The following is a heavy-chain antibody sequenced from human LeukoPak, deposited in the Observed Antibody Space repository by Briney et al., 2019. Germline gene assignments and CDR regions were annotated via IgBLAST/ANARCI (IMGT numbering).Heavy chain of an antibody. CDR3: ARVLPTVTTLISNHAFDI. CDR2: ISAYNGNT. CDR1: GYTFTSYG. D-gene: IGHD4-17*01. Sequence: ASVKVSCKASGYTFTSYGISWVRQAPGQGLEWTGWISAYNGNTNYAQKFQGRVTITADESTSTAYMELSSLRSEDTAVYYCARVLPTVTTLISNHAFDIWGQGTMVTVSS. J-gene: IGHJ3*02. V-gene: IGHV1-18*01.